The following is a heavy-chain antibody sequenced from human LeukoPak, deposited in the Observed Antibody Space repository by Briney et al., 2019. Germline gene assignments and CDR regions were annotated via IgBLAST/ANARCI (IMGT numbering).Heavy chain of an antibody. V-gene: IGHV1-69*13. D-gene: IGHD4-11*01. CDR2: IIPIFGTT. J-gene: IGHJ6*03. CDR1: GGTFISYA. CDR3: ARVPTVTIYYYYYYMDV. Sequence: SVKVSCKASGGTFISYAISWVRQAPGQGLERMGGIIPIFGTTNYAQKFQGRVTITADESTSTAYMELSSLRSEDTAVYYCARVPTVTIYYYYYYMDVWGKGTTVTVSS.